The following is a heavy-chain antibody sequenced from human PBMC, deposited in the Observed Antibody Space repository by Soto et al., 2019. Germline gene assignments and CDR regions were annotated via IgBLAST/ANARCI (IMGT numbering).Heavy chain of an antibody. CDR1: GYTFTSYG. J-gene: IGHJ4*02. V-gene: IGHV1-18*01. CDR2: ISAYNGNT. CDR3: ARVDLIAVAGREVDY. Sequence: ASVKVSCKASGYTFTSYGISWVRQAPGQGLEWMGWISAYNGNTNYAQKLQGRVTMTTDTSTSTAYMELRSLRSDDTAVYYCARVDLIAVAGREVDYWGQGTLVTVSS. D-gene: IGHD6-19*01.